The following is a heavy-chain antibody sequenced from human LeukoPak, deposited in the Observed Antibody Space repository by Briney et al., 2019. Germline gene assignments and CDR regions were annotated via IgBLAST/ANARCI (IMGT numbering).Heavy chain of an antibody. Sequence: QPSETLSLTCAVYGGSFSGYYWSWIRQPPGKGLEWIGEINHSGSTNYNPSLKSRVTISVDTSKNQFSLKLSSVTAADTAVYYCARVFFWGYYMDVWGKGTTVTVSS. CDR2: INHSGST. J-gene: IGHJ6*03. D-gene: IGHD3-16*01. V-gene: IGHV4-34*01. CDR1: GGSFSGYY. CDR3: ARVFFWGYYMDV.